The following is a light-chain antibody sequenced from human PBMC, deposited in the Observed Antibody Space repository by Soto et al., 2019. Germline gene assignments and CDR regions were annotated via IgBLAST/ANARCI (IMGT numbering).Light chain of an antibody. CDR3: SSYTSSSTWL. CDR2: EVS. J-gene: IGLJ3*02. CDR1: SSDVGAYNY. V-gene: IGLV2-14*03. Sequence: QSALTQPASVSGSPGRSITISCTGTSSDVGAYNYVSWYQQHPGKAPKLMIYEVSNRPSGVSNRFSGSKSANTASLTISGLQAGDEADYYCSSYTSSSTWLFGGGTQLTVL.